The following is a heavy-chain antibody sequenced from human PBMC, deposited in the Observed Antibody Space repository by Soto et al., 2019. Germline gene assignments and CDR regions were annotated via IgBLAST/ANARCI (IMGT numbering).Heavy chain of an antibody. V-gene: IGHV3-30*03. CDR2: IAFDGSQE. CDR1: GFSFNTSG. J-gene: IGHJ6*02. D-gene: IGHD2-2*02. CDR3: ETTVRVTKYLYYGMDV. Sequence: PGGSLRLSCAASGFSFNTSGMHWVRQAPGKGLEWVAVIAFDGSQELYGDSVRGRFTISRDNSKNTLFLQMKSLTPEDTAVYYCETTVRVTKYLYYGMDVWGQGTTVTVSS.